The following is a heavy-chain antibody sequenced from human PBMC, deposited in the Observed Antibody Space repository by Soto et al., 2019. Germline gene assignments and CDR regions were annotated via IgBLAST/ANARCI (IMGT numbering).Heavy chain of an antibody. J-gene: IGHJ6*02. Sequence: QVQLVESGGGVVQPGRSLRLSCAASGFTFSSYGMHWVRQAPGKGLEWVSVISYDGSNKYYADSVKGRFTISRDNSKNERYREINTVRAEDTAVYYCAKGELVGRYYYYYYGTDVSGQRATVTVFS. D-gene: IGHD1-26*01. CDR2: ISYDGSNK. V-gene: IGHV3-30*18. CDR1: GFTFSSYG. CDR3: AKGELVGRYYYYYYGTDV.